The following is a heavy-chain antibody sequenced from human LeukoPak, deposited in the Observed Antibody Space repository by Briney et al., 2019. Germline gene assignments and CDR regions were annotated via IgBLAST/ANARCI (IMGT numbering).Heavy chain of an antibody. Sequence: GGSLRLSCAASGFTFSSSAMSWVRQAPGQGLEWVSSISSSSSYIYYADSVKGRFTISRDNAKNSLYLQMNSLRAEDTAVYYCARDLHKQDYWGQGTLVTVSS. V-gene: IGHV3-21*01. CDR3: ARDLHKQDY. J-gene: IGHJ4*02. CDR2: ISSSSSYI. CDR1: GFTFSSSA.